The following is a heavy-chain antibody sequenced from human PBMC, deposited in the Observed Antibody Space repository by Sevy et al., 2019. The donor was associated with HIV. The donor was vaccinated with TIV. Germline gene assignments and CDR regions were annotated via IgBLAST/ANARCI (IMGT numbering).Heavy chain of an antibody. J-gene: IGHJ3*02. CDR1: GFTFSSYW. CDR2: IKQDGSDE. D-gene: IGHD2-15*01. V-gene: IGHV3-7*01. Sequence: AGSLRLSCAASGFTFSSYWMTWVRQAPGKELEWVANIKQDGSDEYYVDSVKGRFTISRDNAKNSLYLQMYSLRGEDTAVYYCAIRRGWRDAFDIWGQGTMVTVSS. CDR3: AIRRGWRDAFDI.